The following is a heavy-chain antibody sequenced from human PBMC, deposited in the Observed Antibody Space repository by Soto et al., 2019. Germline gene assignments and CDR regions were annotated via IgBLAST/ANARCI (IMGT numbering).Heavy chain of an antibody. J-gene: IGHJ4*02. CDR1: GFIFTRYS. CDR3: ARESEDLTSNFDY. CDR2: ISSTTNYI. Sequence: GGSLRLSCAASGFIFTRYSMNWVRQAPGKGLEWASSISSTTNYIYYGDSMKGRFTISRDNAKNSLYLEMNSLRAEDTAVYYCARESEDLTSNFDYWGQGTLVTVSS. V-gene: IGHV3-21*06.